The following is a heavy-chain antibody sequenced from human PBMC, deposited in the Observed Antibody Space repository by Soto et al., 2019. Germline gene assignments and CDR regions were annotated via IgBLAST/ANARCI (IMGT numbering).Heavy chain of an antibody. CDR2: ISYDESNK. CDR3: AKAPGLLLLAFDI. V-gene: IGHV3-30*18. D-gene: IGHD3-22*01. J-gene: IGHJ3*02. CDR1: GFTFSSYG. Sequence: PGGSLRLSCDASGFTFSSYGMHWVRQAPGKGLEWVAVISYDESNKYYADSVKGRFTISRDNSKNTLDLQMNSLRAEDTAVYYCAKAPGLLLLAFDIWGQGTMVTVSS.